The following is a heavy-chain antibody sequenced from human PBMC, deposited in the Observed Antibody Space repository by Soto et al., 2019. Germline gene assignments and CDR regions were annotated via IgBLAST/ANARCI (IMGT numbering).Heavy chain of an antibody. CDR3: ASGGEILTGTPPGGYYYSRDV. V-gene: IGHV1-3*01. CDR2: INAGNGNT. CDR1: GYTFTSYA. Sequence: QVQLVQSGAEVKKPWASVKVSCKASGYTFTSYAMHWVRQAPGQRREWMGWINAGNGNTKYSQKVQGRVTITRDTSASTASMELSRLRSEDTALSSCASGGEILTGTPPGGYYYSRDVWGKGTAVTVSS. J-gene: IGHJ6*03. D-gene: IGHD3-9*01.